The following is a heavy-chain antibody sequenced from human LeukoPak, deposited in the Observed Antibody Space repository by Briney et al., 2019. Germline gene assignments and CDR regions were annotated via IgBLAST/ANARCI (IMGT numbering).Heavy chain of an antibody. J-gene: IGHJ4*02. CDR3: ARQPGYGDQVFDH. CDR2: IYISGNT. Sequence: PSETLSLTCTVSGGSIKNYYWSWIRQPPGKGLECIGNIYISGNTNYNPSLKSRVTISVDTSKNQFSLNLSSVTAADTAVYYCARQPGYGDQVFDHWGQGTLVTVSS. D-gene: IGHD4-17*01. V-gene: IGHV4-4*09. CDR1: GGSIKNYY.